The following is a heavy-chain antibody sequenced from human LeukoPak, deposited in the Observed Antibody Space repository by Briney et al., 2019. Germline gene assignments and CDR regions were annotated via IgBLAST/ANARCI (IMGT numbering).Heavy chain of an antibody. V-gene: IGHV5-10-1*01. J-gene: IGHJ4*02. CDR3: ARQDSNGYYTDY. CDR1: GYSFTTYW. CDR2: IDPSDSYT. D-gene: IGHD3-22*01. Sequence: GESLKISCQGSGYSFTTYWISWVRQMPGKGLEWMGRIDPSDSYTNYSPSFQGHVTISADKSTSTAYLQWSSLKASDTAMYYCARQDSNGYYTDYWGQGTLVTVSS.